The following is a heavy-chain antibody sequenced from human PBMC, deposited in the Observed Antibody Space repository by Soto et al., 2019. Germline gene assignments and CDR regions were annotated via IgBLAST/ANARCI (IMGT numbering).Heavy chain of an antibody. J-gene: IGHJ6*02. CDR2: MNPNSGNT. D-gene: IGHD3-3*01. CDR1: GYTFTSYD. Sequence: ASVKVSCKASGYTFTSYDINWVRQATGQGLEWMGWMNPNSGNTGYAQKFQGRVTMTRNTSISTAYMELSSLRSEDTAVYYCVFVFSWFEVSLDYYYYGMDVWGQGTTVTVSS. V-gene: IGHV1-8*01. CDR3: VFVFSWFEVSLDYYYYGMDV.